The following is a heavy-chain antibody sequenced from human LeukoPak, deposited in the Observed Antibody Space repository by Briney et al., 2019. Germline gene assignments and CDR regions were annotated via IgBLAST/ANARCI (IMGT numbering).Heavy chain of an antibody. CDR2: IYYSGST. Sequence: SETLSLTCTVSGGSISSYYWSWIRQPPGKGLEWIGYIYYSGSTNYNPSLKSRVTISVDTSKNQFSLKLSSVTAADTAVYYCARGNRLASPLYYFDYWGQGTLVTVSS. CDR3: ARGNRLASPLYYFDY. D-gene: IGHD3-9*01. CDR1: GGSISSYY. J-gene: IGHJ4*02. V-gene: IGHV4-59*01.